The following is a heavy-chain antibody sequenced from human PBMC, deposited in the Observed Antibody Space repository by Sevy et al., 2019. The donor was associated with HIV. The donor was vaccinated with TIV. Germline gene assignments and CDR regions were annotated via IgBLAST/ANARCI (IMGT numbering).Heavy chain of an antibody. D-gene: IGHD2-8*01. CDR1: GFTFSKYS. J-gene: IGHJ4*02. CDR3: AREGCTKPHDY. CDR2: FSFGCGKI. V-gene: IGHV3-23*01. Sequence: GGSLRLSCAASGFTFSKYSMSWIRQTPGKGLEWVSTFSFGCGKINYADSVKGRFTISRDDSRNTIYLQMNSLRAEETAIYYCAREGCTKPHDYWGQGTVVTVSS.